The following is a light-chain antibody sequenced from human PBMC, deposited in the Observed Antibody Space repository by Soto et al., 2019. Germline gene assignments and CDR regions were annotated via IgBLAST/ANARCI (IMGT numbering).Light chain of an antibody. CDR1: QSVSSC. V-gene: IGKV3-11*01. CDR3: QQRGDWPLT. J-gene: IGKJ4*01. Sequence: EIVLTQSPATLSLSPGERATLSCRASQSVSSCLAWYQQKPGQAPSLLIYDASNRATGSPGRFSGSGSGTDFTLNIRSLESEDFAVSYCQQRGDWPLTFGGGTKV. CDR2: DAS.